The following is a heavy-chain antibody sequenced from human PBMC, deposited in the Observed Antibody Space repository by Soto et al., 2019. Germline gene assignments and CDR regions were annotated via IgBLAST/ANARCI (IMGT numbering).Heavy chain of an antibody. CDR2: IIPIFGTA. D-gene: IGHD6-19*01. V-gene: IGHV1-69*12. Sequence: QVQLVQSGAEVKKPGSSVKVSCKASGGTFSSYAISWVRQAPGQGLEWMGGIIPIFGTANYAQKFQGRVTLTADESTSTAYMELSSLRSEDTAVYYCARGGGYSSGWYPEPSDYWGQGTLVTVSS. CDR3: ARGGGYSSGWYPEPSDY. J-gene: IGHJ4*02. CDR1: GGTFSSYA.